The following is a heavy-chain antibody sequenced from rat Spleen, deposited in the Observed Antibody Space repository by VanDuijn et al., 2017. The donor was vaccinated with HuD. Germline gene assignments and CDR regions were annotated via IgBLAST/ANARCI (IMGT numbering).Heavy chain of an antibody. CDR2: ISYDGGST. V-gene: IGHV5-7*01. CDR3: ATDYFGGYVLDA. CDR1: GFPFSNYD. J-gene: IGHJ4*01. Sequence: EVQLVESGGGLVQPGRSMKLSCAASGFPFSNYDMAWVRQAPKAGLEWVATISYDGGSTNYRDSVKGRFTISRDNEKVTLFLQMDSLRSEDTATYYCATDYFGGYVLDAWGQGTSVTVSS. D-gene: IGHD1-11*01.